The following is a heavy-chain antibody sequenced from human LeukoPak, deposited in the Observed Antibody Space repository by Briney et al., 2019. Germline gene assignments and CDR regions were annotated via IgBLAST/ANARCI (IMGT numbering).Heavy chain of an antibody. CDR1: GFTFSNCG. J-gene: IGHJ6*02. D-gene: IGHD3-10*01. V-gene: IGHV3-23*01. Sequence: GGSLRLSCATSGFTFSNCGMSWVRQAPGRGLQWLSVIGGDGTTYYADSVKGRFTVSRDNSENTLYLQMNSLRAEDTAVYYCAKGPYGLGIYYGMDVWGQGTTVTVSS. CDR2: IGGDGTT. CDR3: AKGPYGLGIYYGMDV.